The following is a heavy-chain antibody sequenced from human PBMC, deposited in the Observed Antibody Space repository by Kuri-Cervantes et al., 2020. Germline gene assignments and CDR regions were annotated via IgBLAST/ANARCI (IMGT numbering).Heavy chain of an antibody. J-gene: IGHJ4*02. D-gene: IGHD5-24*01. Sequence: ASVKVSCKASGYTFTSYGISWVRQAPGQGLERMGWISAYNGNTNYAQKLQGRVTMTRNTSISTAYMELSSLRSEDTAVYYCAREGEMARDYFDYWGQGTLVTVSS. V-gene: IGHV1-18*01. CDR3: AREGEMARDYFDY. CDR2: ISAYNGNT. CDR1: GYTFTSYG.